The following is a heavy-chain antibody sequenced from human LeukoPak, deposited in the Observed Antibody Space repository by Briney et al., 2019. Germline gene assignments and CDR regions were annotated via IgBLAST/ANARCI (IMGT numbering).Heavy chain of an antibody. CDR1: GSTFSNYG. CDR2: ISYDGSNK. D-gene: IGHD6-13*01. Sequence: GGSLRLSCAASGSTFSNYGMNWVRQAPGKGLEWVAVISYDGSNKYYVDSVKGRFTISRDNSKNTLYLQMNSLRAEDTAVYYCAKGGEVNSWYKRLKLYFDSWGRGTLVTVSS. CDR3: AKGGEVNSWYKRLKLYFDS. V-gene: IGHV3-30*18. J-gene: IGHJ4*02.